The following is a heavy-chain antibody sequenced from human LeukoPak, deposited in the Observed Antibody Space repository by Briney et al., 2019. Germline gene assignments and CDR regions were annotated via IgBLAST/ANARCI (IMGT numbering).Heavy chain of an antibody. Sequence: SETLSLTCTVSGGSISSSSYYWGWIRQPPGKGLEWIGSIYYSGSTYYNPSLKSRVTISVDTSKNQFSLKLSSVTAADTAVYYCARLSSEVLMVYAIHFDYWGQGTLVTVSS. CDR2: IYYSGST. D-gene: IGHD2-8*01. CDR3: ARLSSEVLMVYAIHFDY. J-gene: IGHJ4*02. V-gene: IGHV4-39*01. CDR1: GGSISSSSYY.